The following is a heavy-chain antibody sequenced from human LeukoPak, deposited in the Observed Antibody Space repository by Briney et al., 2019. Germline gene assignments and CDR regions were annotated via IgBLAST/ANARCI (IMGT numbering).Heavy chain of an antibody. V-gene: IGHV1-18*01. D-gene: IGHD3-3*01. CDR2: ISAYNGNT. CDR3: AREFSHRQYDFWSGYYIANYYYYYMDV. CDR1: GYTFTSYG. J-gene: IGHJ6*03. Sequence: ASVKVSCKASGYTFTSYGISWVRQAPGQGLEWMGWISAYNGNTNYAQKLQGRVTMTTDTSTSTAYMELRSLRSGDTAVYYCAREFSHRQYDFWSGYYIANYYYYYMDVWGKGTTVTVSS.